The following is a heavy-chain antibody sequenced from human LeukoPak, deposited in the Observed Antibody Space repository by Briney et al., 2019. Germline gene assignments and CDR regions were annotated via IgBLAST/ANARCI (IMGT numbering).Heavy chain of an antibody. CDR2: IIPIFGTA. Sequence: GASVKVSCKASGGTFSSYAISWVRQAPGQGLEWMGGIIPIFGTANYAQKFQGRVTITADESTSTAYMELSSLRSEDTAVYYCARASDFGSYSPYYFDYWGQGTLVTVSS. CDR3: ARASDFGSYSPYYFDY. CDR1: GGTFSSYA. D-gene: IGHD1-26*01. V-gene: IGHV1-69*13. J-gene: IGHJ4*02.